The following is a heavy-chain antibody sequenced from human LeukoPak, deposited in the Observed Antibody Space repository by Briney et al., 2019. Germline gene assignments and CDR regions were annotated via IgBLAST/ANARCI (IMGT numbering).Heavy chain of an antibody. CDR2: MNPNNGNT. CDR3: TRDTTDIVALDAFDI. J-gene: IGHJ3*02. CDR1: GYTFTSYD. Sequence: ASVKVSCKASGYTFTSYDINWVRQATGQGLEWMGWMNPNNGNTDYARKLQGRVTLTRNTSISTAYMELSSLRSEDTAVYYCTRDTTDIVALDAFDIWGQGTMVTVSS. V-gene: IGHV1-8*01. D-gene: IGHD5-12*01.